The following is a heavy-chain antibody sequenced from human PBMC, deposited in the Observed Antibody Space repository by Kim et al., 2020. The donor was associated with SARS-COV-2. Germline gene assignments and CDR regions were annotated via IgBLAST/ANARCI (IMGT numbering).Heavy chain of an antibody. D-gene: IGHD4-4*01. CDR2: I. J-gene: IGHJ4*02. Sequence: ISCADAVRGRFTISSDNDKTALYLQMNSLRAEDTAVYYCARGPNYSPFDYWGQGTLVTVSS. CDR3: ARGPNYSPFDY. V-gene: IGHV3-48*03.